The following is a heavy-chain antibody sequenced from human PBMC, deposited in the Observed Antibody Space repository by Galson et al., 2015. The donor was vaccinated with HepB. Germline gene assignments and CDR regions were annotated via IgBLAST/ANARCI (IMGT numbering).Heavy chain of an antibody. J-gene: IGHJ6*02. CDR3: AADDSSSSLYYDFYGMDV. Sequence: SVKVSCKASGFTLTNSAVQWVRQARGQRPEWIGWIVVGRGKTLYAQKFQERVTITWDMSTSTAYMELSSLRSEDAAVYYCAADDSSSSLYYDFYGMDVWGQGTTVTVSS. V-gene: IGHV1-58*01. D-gene: IGHD6-6*01. CDR2: IVVGRGKT. CDR1: GFTLTNSA.